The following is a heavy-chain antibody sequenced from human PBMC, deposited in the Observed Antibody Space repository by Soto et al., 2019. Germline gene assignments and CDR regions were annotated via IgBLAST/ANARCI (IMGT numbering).Heavy chain of an antibody. CDR2: IYYSGT. Sequence: KPSETLSLTCTVSGGTITSDDYHWTWIRQPPGKGLEWIGFIYYSGTYYNPSLRGRVTISVDTSKNEFSLKLSSVTAADTAVYYCARDLAYCASGSCYAKWGSWGQGTLVTVSS. V-gene: IGHV4-30-4*01. CDR3: ARDLAYCASGSCYAKWGS. J-gene: IGHJ4*02. CDR1: GGTITSDDYH. D-gene: IGHD2-15*01.